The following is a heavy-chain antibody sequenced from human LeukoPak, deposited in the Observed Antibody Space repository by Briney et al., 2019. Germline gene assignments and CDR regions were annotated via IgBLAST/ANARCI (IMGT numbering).Heavy chain of an antibody. V-gene: IGHV1-2*02. D-gene: IGHD3-22*01. CDR1: GYTFTGYY. J-gene: IGHJ4*02. CDR3: VRDIAGSEYDNSGVY. Sequence: ASVKVSCKASGYTFTGYYIHWVRQAPGQGLEWMGWINPKRGDTDYAQRFQGRITMARDTSMSTAFMELYSLTSGDTAVYYCVRDIAGSEYDNSGVYWGQGTLVTVS. CDR2: INPKRGDT.